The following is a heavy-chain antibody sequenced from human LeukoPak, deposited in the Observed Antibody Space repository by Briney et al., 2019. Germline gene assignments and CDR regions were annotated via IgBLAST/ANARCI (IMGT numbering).Heavy chain of an antibody. V-gene: IGHV3-48*03. Sequence: PGGSLRLSCAASGFTFSSYEMNWVRQAPGEGLEWVSYISSSGRMIHYADSVKGRFTISRDNAKNTLYLQMNSLRADDTAVYYCARVDCYGPTFDYWGQGTLVTVSS. CDR2: ISSSGRMI. J-gene: IGHJ4*02. CDR3: ARVDCYGPTFDY. D-gene: IGHD2-21*02. CDR1: GFTFSSYE.